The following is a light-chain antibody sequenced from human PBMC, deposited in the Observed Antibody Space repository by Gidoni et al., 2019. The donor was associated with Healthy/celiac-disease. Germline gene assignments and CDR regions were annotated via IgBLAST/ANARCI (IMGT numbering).Light chain of an antibody. V-gene: IGLV3-19*01. CDR2: GKN. Sequence: SSELTQDPAVSVALGQTVRITCQGDSLRSYYASWYQQKPGQAPVLVIYGKNNRPSGIPDRFSGARSGNTASLTITGAQAEEEADYYSNSRDSSGKHVVFGGGTKLTVL. CDR1: SLRSYY. CDR3: NSRDSSGKHVV. J-gene: IGLJ2*01.